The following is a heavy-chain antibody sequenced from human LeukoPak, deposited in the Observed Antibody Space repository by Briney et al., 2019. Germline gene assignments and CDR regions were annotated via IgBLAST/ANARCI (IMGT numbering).Heavy chain of an antibody. CDR3: ARGLEPDGVGLDY. V-gene: IGHV3-33*01. J-gene: IGHJ4*02. CDR2: IWYDGSNK. Sequence: SGGSLRLSCAASGFTFSSYGMHWVRQAPGKGLEWGAVIWYDGSNKYYADSVKGRFTISRDNSKNTLYLQMNSLRAEDTAVYYCARGLEPDGVGLDYWGQGTLVTVSS. CDR1: GFTFSSYG. D-gene: IGHD2-8*01.